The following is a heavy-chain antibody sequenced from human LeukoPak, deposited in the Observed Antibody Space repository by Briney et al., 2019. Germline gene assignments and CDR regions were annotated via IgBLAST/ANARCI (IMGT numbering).Heavy chain of an antibody. Sequence: GRSLRLSCAASGFTFSSYAMHWVRQAPGKGLEWVAVISYDGSNKYYADSVKGRFTISRDNSKNTLYLQMNSLRAEDTAVYYCARDKWEPYFDYWGQGTLVTVSS. V-gene: IGHV3-30*07. CDR1: GFTFSSYA. CDR2: ISYDGSNK. CDR3: ARDKWEPYFDY. D-gene: IGHD1-26*01. J-gene: IGHJ4*02.